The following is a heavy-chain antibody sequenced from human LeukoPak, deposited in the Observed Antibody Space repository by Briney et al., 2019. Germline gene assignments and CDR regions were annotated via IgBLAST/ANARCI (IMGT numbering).Heavy chain of an antibody. D-gene: IGHD6-13*01. CDR3: AKGWGSSWYSSYYYYYYMDV. Sequence: GGSLRLSCVASGFTFSSYGMHWVRQAPGKGLEWVALISYDGSNKYYADSVKGRFTISRDNSKNTLYLQMNSLRAEDTAVYYCAKGWGSSWYSSYYYYYYMDVWGKGTTVTVSS. CDR2: ISYDGSNK. V-gene: IGHV3-30*18. CDR1: GFTFSSYG. J-gene: IGHJ6*03.